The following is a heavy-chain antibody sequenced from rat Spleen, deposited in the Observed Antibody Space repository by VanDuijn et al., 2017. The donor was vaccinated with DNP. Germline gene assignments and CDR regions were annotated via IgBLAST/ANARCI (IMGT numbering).Heavy chain of an antibody. CDR2: ISYDGYAP. Sequence: EVQLVESGGGLVQPGRSLKLSCAASGFTFSDYYMAWVRQAPTKGLEWVASISYDGYAPYYGDSVKGRFAISRDNAKSTQYLQMDSLRSDDAATYYCTTHNSGYSFDYWGQGVMVTVSS. CDR1: GFTFSDYY. D-gene: IGHD4-3*01. V-gene: IGHV5-20*01. J-gene: IGHJ2*01. CDR3: TTHNSGYSFDY.